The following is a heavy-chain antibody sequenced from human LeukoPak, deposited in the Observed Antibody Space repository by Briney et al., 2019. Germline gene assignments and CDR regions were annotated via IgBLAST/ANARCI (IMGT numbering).Heavy chain of an antibody. D-gene: IGHD3-10*01. J-gene: IGHJ5*01. CDR1: GYTFTSYG. CDR3: ARDQELLWFGELLSVLDS. CDR2: ISAYNGNT. V-gene: IGHV1-18*01. Sequence: ASVKVSCKASGYTFTSYGISWVRQAPGQGLEWMGWISAYNGNTNYAQKLQGRVTMTTDTSTSTAYMELRSLRSDDTAVYYCARDQELLWFGELLSVLDSWGQGTLVTVSS.